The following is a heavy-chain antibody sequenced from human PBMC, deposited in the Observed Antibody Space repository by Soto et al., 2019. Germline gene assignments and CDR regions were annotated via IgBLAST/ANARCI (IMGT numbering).Heavy chain of an antibody. J-gene: IGHJ6*02. CDR2: ISGGGGST. V-gene: IGHV3-23*01. CDR1: GFTFSSYA. D-gene: IGHD3-16*01. CDR3: ATSYPPLSYGGMDV. Sequence: EVQLLEYGGGLVQPGGSLRLYCAASGFTFSSYAMSWVRQAPRKGLEWVSAISGGGGSTYYADSVKGRFTISSDNSKNTLYLQMNILRAEDTAVYYCATSYPPLSYGGMDVWGQGTTVTVSS.